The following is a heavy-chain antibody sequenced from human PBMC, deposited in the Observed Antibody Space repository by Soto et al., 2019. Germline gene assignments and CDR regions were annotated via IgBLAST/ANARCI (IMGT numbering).Heavy chain of an antibody. CDR3: ARDGDSYYDFWSGYYTVWFDP. CDR2: ISVYSGNT. D-gene: IGHD3-3*01. J-gene: IGHJ5*02. Sequence: ASVKVSCKASGDTFTSYGFSWVRQAPGQGLEWMGWISVYSGNTNYAQNVQDRVTMTTDTSTSTAYMELRSLRSDDTAVYYCARDGDSYYDFWSGYYTVWFDPWGQGTLVTVSS. V-gene: IGHV1-18*01. CDR1: GDTFTSYG.